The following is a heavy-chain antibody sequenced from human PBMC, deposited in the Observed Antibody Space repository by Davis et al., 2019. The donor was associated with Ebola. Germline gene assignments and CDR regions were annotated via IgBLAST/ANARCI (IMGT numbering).Heavy chain of an antibody. V-gene: IGHV1-69*13. CDR1: GGTFSSYA. CDR3: ARGRPLDYGAYYYYYGMDV. J-gene: IGHJ6*02. Sequence: AASVKVSCKASGGTFSSYAISWVRQAPGQGLEWMGGIIPIFGTANYAQKFQGRVTITADESTSTAYMELSSLRSDDTAVYYCARGRPLDYGAYYYYYGMDVWGQGTTVTVSS. D-gene: IGHD4-17*01. CDR2: IIPIFGTA.